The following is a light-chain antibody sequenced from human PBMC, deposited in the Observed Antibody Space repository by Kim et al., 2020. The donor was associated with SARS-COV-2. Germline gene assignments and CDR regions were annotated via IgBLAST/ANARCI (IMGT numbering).Light chain of an antibody. CDR2: LNNDGSH. J-gene: IGLJ2*01. CDR1: SGHSSYA. Sequence: QLVLTQSPSASASLGASVTLTCTLSSGHSSYAIAWHQQQPQKGPRYLMILNNDGSHTKGDGIPDRFSASSSGAERFLTISSLQSEDEADYYCQTWWTGVLVFGGGTQLTVL. CDR3: QTWWTGVLV. V-gene: IGLV4-69*01.